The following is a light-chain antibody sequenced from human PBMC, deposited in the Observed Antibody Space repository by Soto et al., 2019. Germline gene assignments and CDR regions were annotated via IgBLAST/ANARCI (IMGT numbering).Light chain of an antibody. Sequence: DIVMTQSPDSLAVSLGERATINCKSSQSVLYSPNNKNYLAWYQHKPGQPPKMLIYWASIRDSGVPDRFSGSGSGTDFTLTISSLQSEDVAVYYCQQYYTNSWSFVQGTKVEIK. V-gene: IGKV4-1*01. J-gene: IGKJ1*01. CDR1: QSVLYSPNNKNY. CDR3: QQYYTNSWS. CDR2: WAS.